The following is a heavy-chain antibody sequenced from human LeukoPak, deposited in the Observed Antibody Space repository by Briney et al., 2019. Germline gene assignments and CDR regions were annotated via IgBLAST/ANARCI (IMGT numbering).Heavy chain of an antibody. CDR2: IYPSDSDT. CDR1: GYRFTSYW. D-gene: IGHD1-26*01. V-gene: IGHV5-51*01. J-gene: IGHJ4*02. CDR3: ARQGGSYSVDY. Sequence: GESLKISCKGSGYRFTSYWIGWVRQMPGKGLEWMGIIYPSDSDTRYSPSFQGQVSISADKSISAAYLQWSSLKASDTAMYYCARQGGSYSVDYWGQGTLVTVSS.